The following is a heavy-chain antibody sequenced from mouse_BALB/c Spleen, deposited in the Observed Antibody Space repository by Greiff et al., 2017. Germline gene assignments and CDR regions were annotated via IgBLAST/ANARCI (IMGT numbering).Heavy chain of an antibody. CDR3: AREKYGNPWFAY. V-gene: IGHV2-9*02. J-gene: IGHJ3*01. CDR2: IWAGGST. Sequence: VKLMESGPGLVAPSQSLSITCTVSGFSLTSYGVHWVRQPPGKGLEWLGVIWAGGSTNYNSALMSRLSISKDNSKSQVFLKMNSLQTDDTAMYYCAREKYGNPWFAYWGQGTLVTVSA. D-gene: IGHD2-10*02. CDR1: GFSLTSYG.